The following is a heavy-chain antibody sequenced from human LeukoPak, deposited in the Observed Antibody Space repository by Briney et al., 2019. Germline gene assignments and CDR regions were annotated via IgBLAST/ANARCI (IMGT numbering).Heavy chain of an antibody. CDR2: IRYDGGNK. V-gene: IGHV3-30*02. CDR1: AFTFRNYG. CDR3: ARDRDYYDSSGYSFYFDY. Sequence: GGSLRLSCAASAFTFRNYGMHWVRQAPGKGLEWVAFIRYDGGNKNYADSVKGRFTISRDNPKNTLYLQMNSLRAEDTAVYYCARDRDYYDSSGYSFYFDYWGQGTLVTVSS. D-gene: IGHD3-22*01. J-gene: IGHJ4*02.